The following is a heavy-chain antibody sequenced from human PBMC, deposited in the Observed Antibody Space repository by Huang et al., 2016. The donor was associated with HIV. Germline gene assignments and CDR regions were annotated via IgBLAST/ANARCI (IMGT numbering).Heavy chain of an antibody. J-gene: IGHJ3*02. CDR3: ARDLGSPVAFDI. CDR1: GGSISSGDYS. D-gene: IGHD3-16*01. Sequence: QLQLQESGSGLVKPSQTLSLTCAVSGGSISSGDYSWSWIRQPPGKGLEWIGYIYHSGSTYYNPSLKSRGTISVDRSKNQFSLKLSSVTAADTAVYYCARDLGSPVAFDIWGQGTMVTVSS. CDR2: IYHSGST. V-gene: IGHV4-30-2*01.